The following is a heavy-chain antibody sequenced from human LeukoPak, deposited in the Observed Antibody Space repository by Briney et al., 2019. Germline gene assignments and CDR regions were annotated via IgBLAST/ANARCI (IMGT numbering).Heavy chain of an antibody. D-gene: IGHD6-19*01. CDR2: IYYSGST. J-gene: IGHJ6*02. CDR3: ARHHDSSGWGYYYYYGMDV. Sequence: PSQTLSLTCTVSGGSISSGGYYWSWIRQHPGKGLEWIGYIYYSGSTYYNPSLKSRVTISVDTSKNQFSLKLSSVTAADTAVYYCARHHDSSGWGYYYYYGMDVWGQGTTVTVSS. CDR1: GGSISSGGYY. V-gene: IGHV4-31*03.